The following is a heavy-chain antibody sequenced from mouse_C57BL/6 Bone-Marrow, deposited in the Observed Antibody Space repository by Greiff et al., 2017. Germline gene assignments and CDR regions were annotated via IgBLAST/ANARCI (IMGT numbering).Heavy chain of an antibody. CDR3: ARGGKYGVYYIDY. Sequence: VNLQQSGADLVKPGASVKMSCTASGFTFTTYPIAWMRQTHGKSLEWIGYFHPYHDYTKYNENFKGRATLSVDNSSSTVYLELSRLTSDDSTFYYSARGGKYGVYYIDYWGQGTTLTVSS. V-gene: IGHV1-47*01. D-gene: IGHD1-1*01. CDR2: FHPYHDYT. CDR1: GFTFTTYP. J-gene: IGHJ2*01.